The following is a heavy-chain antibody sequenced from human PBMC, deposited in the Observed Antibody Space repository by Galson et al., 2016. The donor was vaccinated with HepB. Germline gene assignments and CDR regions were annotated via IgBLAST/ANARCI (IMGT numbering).Heavy chain of an antibody. J-gene: IGHJ4*02. CDR3: ATAGPLFPRGSNDY. V-gene: IGHV3-30-3*01. Sequence: SLRLSCAASGFIFSSYSMHWVRQAPGKGLEWLAVISSAGSVNFYADSVKGRFTVSRDNSKNTLYLQMNSLRVEDSAVYYCATAGPLFPRGSNDYWGQGTLVTVSS. CDR1: GFIFSSYS. CDR2: ISSAGSVN. D-gene: IGHD1-26*01.